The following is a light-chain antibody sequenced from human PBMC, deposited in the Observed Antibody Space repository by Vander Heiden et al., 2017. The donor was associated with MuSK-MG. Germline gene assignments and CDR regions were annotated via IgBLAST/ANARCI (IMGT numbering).Light chain of an antibody. J-gene: IGLJ1*01. CDR3: AAWDDSLNGYV. CDR1: SSNIGSNT. CDR2: RNN. Sequence: SLLTPPPSASGTPGPRATISCSGSSSNIGSNTVNWYQQHPGTAPNLLIYRNNQRPSGVPDRFSGSKSGTSAALAISGLQSEDEADYYCAAWDDSLNGYVFGTGTKVTVL. V-gene: IGLV1-44*01.